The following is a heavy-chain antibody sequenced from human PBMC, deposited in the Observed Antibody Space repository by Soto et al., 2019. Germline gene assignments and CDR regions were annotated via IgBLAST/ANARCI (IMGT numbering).Heavy chain of an antibody. Sequence: EVQLVESGGGLVQPGGSLRLSCAAAGFTFNSHWMHWVRQAPGKGLVWVSRINGDGSSTFYADSVKGRFTISRDNAKNTLYLQMNSLSAEDTAVYYCARGIQWRYGMDVWGQGTTVTVSS. D-gene: IGHD5-12*01. CDR2: INGDGSST. CDR1: GFTFNSHW. CDR3: ARGIQWRYGMDV. V-gene: IGHV3-74*01. J-gene: IGHJ6*02.